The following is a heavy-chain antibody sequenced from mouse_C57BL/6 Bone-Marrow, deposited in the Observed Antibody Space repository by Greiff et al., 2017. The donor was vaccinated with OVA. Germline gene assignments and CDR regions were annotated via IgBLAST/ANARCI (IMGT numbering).Heavy chain of an antibody. D-gene: IGHD1-1*01. CDR3: ARHGDYGSFVDY. CDR2: ISSGGSYT. J-gene: IGHJ2*01. V-gene: IGHV5-6*02. CDR1: GFTFSSYG. Sequence: EVMLVESGGDLVKPGGSLKLSCAASGFTFSSYGMYWVRQTPDKRLEWVATISSGGSYTYSPDSVKGRFTISRDNAKNTLYLQMSSLKTEDTAMYYCARHGDYGSFVDYWGQGTTLTVSS.